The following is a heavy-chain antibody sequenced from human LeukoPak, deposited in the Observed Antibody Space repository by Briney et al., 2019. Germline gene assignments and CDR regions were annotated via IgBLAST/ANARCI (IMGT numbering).Heavy chain of an antibody. D-gene: IGHD1-7*01. V-gene: IGHV3-23*01. CDR2: VSGSGDST. CDR3: AKVGNWKYGHHDY. J-gene: IGHJ4*02. CDR1: GFTFSTYA. Sequence: GGSLRLSCAASGFTFSTYAMSWVRQAPGKGLEWVSAVSGSGDSTYYADSVKGRFTISRDNSKNTLSLQMNSLRAEDTAVYYCAKVGNWKYGHHDYWGQGTLVTVSS.